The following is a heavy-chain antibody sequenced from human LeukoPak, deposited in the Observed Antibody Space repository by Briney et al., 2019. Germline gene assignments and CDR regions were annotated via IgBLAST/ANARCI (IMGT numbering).Heavy chain of an antibody. CDR2: IRGNGGTT. V-gene: IGHV3-23*01. CDR3: AKDDPVYYYDSSGYFAKTNGMDV. Sequence: GGSLRLSCAASGFTFSSYAMNWVRQAPGKGLEWVSAIRGNGGTTYYADSVKGRFTISRDNSKNTLYLQMNSLRAEDTAVYYCAKDDPVYYYDSSGYFAKTNGMDVWGQGTTVTASS. J-gene: IGHJ6*02. CDR1: GFTFSSYA. D-gene: IGHD3-22*01.